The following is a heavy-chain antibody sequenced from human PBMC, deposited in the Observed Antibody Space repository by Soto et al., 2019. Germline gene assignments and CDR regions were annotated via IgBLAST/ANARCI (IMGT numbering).Heavy chain of an antibody. CDR3: ARERSAAGTGWFDP. D-gene: IGHD6-13*01. Sequence: QVQLVQSGAEVKKPGASVKVSCKASGYTFTSYDINWVRQATGQGLEWMGWMNPNSGNTGYAQKFQGRGTMTRNTSISTAYRELSSLRSEDTAVYYCARERSAAGTGWFDPWGQGTLVTVSS. J-gene: IGHJ5*02. CDR2: MNPNSGNT. V-gene: IGHV1-8*01. CDR1: GYTFTSYD.